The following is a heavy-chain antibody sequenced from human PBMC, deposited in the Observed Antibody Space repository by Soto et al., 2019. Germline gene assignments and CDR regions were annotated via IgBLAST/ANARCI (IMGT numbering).Heavy chain of an antibody. CDR2: VNAYNGNT. V-gene: IGHV1-18*01. CDR1: GYGFTIYG. D-gene: IGHD1-1*01. Sequence: ASVKVSWKASGYGFTIYGISWVRQAPGQGLEWMGWVNAYNGNTNYAQKFQGRVTMTTDTSTSTAYMELRSLRSDDTAVYYCARGLRPTGAPGYWLFDLWGRGTLVTV. J-gene: IGHJ2*01. CDR3: ARGLRPTGAPGYWLFDL.